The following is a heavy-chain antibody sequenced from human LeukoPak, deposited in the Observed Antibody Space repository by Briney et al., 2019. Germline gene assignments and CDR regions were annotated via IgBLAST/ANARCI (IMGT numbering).Heavy chain of an antibody. CDR3: AREGYYDSSGFLGFYYYGMDV. V-gene: IGHV3-7*05. Sequence: GGSLRLSCAASGFTFSSYGMHWVRQAPGKGLEWVANIKQDGGEKYYVDSVKGRFTISRDNAKNSLYLQMNSLRAEDTAVYYCAREGYYDSSGFLGFYYYGMDVWGQGTTVIVSS. D-gene: IGHD3-22*01. CDR1: GFTFSSYG. J-gene: IGHJ6*02. CDR2: IKQDGGEK.